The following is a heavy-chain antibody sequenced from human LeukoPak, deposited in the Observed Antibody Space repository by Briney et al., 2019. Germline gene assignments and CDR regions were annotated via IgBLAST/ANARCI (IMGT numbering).Heavy chain of an antibody. CDR3: ARGPAVVVVIKGRFDY. Sequence: ASVKVSCKASGYTFTGYYMHWVRQAPGQGLEWMGWINPNSGGTNYAQKFQGRVTMTRDTSISTAYMELSRLRSDDTAVYYCARGPAVVVVIKGRFDYWGQGTLVTVPS. V-gene: IGHV1-2*02. CDR1: GYTFTGYY. D-gene: IGHD3-22*01. CDR2: INPNSGGT. J-gene: IGHJ4*02.